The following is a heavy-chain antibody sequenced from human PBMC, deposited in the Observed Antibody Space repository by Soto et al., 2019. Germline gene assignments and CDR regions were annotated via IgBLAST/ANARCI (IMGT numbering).Heavy chain of an antibody. J-gene: IGHJ4*02. D-gene: IGHD1-26*01. CDR2: ISSSSSYT. CDR3: AREVVGATSSFDD. CDR1: GFTFSDYY. Sequence: QVQLVESGGGLVKPGGSLRLSCAVSGFTFSDYYMSWIRQAPGKGLEWVSYISSSSSYTNYADSVKGRFTISRDNAKNSLYRQMNSLRVEDTAVYYCAREVVGATSSFDDWGQGTLVTVSS. V-gene: IGHV3-11*06.